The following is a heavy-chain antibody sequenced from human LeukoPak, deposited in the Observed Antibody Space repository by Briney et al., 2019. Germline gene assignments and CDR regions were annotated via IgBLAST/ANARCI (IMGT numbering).Heavy chain of an antibody. V-gene: IGHV1-46*01. D-gene: IGHD5-18*01. CDR1: GYTFTSCY. CDR3: ARDGYSYGYPDY. CDR2: INPSGGST. J-gene: IGHJ4*02. Sequence: GASVKVSCKASGYTFTSCYMHWVRQAPGQGLEWMGLINPSGGSTTYAQKFQGRVTMTRDTSTSTVYMELSSLRSEDTAVYYCARDGYSYGYPDYWGQGTLVTVSS.